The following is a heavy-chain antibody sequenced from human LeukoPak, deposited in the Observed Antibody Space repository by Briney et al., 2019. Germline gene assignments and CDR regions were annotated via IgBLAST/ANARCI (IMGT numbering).Heavy chain of an antibody. V-gene: IGHV3-30*02. CDR1: GFTFSSFG. J-gene: IGHJ4*02. CDR2: IRYDGSTK. Sequence: GGSLRLSCAASGFTFSSFGMHWVRQAPGKGLEWVAFIRYDGSTKHYADSVKGRFTFSRDNSKNTLYLQMNSLRAEDTAVYYCARGRYFDYWGQGTLVTVSS. CDR3: ARGRYFDY.